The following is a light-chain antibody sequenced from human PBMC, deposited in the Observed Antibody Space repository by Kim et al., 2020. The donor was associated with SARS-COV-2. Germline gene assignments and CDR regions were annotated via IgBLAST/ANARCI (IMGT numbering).Light chain of an antibody. V-gene: IGKV3-15*01. J-gene: IGKJ5*01. CDR2: GAS. CDR3: QQYNTWPPIT. Sequence: SPGERATLSCRASQSVSSNLAWYQQKAGQAPRILIYGASARAAGIPARFSGSGSGTEFTLTISSLQSEDFAVYYCQQYNTWPPITFGQGTRLEIK. CDR1: QSVSSN.